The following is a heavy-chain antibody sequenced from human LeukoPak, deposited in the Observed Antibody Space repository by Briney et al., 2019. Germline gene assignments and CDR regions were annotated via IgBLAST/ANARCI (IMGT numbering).Heavy chain of an antibody. V-gene: IGHV3-30*04. Sequence: GGSLRLSCAASGSTFSSYAMSWVRQAPGKGLEWVAVISYDGSNKYYADSVKGRFTISRDNSKNTLYLQMNSLRAEDTAVYYCARVATYYYYGMDVWGQGTTVTVSS. CDR1: GSTFSSYA. CDR2: ISYDGSNK. J-gene: IGHJ6*02. CDR3: ARVATYYYYGMDV.